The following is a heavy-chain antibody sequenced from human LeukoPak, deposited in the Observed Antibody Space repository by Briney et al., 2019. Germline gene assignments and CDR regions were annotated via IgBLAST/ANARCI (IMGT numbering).Heavy chain of an antibody. CDR3: ARDGLLRAFDI. J-gene: IGHJ3*02. Sequence: GSSVKVSCKASGGTFSSYAISWVRQAPGQGLEWMGWISAYNGNTNYAQKLQGRVTMTTDTSTSTAYMELRSLRSDDTAVYYCARDGLLRAFDIWGQGTMVTVSS. CDR2: ISAYNGNT. V-gene: IGHV1-18*01. CDR1: GGTFSSYA.